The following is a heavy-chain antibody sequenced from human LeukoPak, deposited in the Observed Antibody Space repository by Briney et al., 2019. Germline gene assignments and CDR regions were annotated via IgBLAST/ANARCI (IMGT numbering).Heavy chain of an antibody. J-gene: IGHJ4*02. CDR2: INHSGST. CDR3: ARGNPFKMATIPFDY. Sequence: SQTLSLTCAVSGGSISSGGYSWSWIRQPPGKGLEWIGYINHSGSTNYTPSLKSRVTISVDTSKNQFSLKLSSVTAADTAVYYCARGNPFKMATIPFDYWGQGTLVTASS. D-gene: IGHD5-24*01. V-gene: IGHV4-30-2*01. CDR1: GGSISSGGYS.